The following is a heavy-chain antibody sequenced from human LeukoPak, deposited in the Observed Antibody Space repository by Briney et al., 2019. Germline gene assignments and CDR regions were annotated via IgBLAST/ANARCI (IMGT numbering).Heavy chain of an antibody. V-gene: IGHV3-74*01. D-gene: IGHD2-2*01. CDR1: GFTFSSYW. Sequence: PGGSLRLSCAASGFTFSSYWMHWVRQAPGKGTVCVSRINSDGSTTTYADSVKGRFTISRDNAKNTLYLQMNSLRAEDTAVYYCARGHCSSTSCFVYYYYGMDVWGQGTTVTVSS. CDR2: INSDGSTT. CDR3: ARGHCSSTSCFVYYYYGMDV. J-gene: IGHJ6*02.